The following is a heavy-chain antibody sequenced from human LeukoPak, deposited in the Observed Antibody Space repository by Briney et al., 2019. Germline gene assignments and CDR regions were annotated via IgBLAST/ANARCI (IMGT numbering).Heavy chain of an antibody. CDR2: IYYSGSS. J-gene: IGHJ3*02. CDR3: ASEYKYDSSGANAFDI. Sequence: SSETLSLTCAVSGGSISSYYWSWIRQPPGKGLEWIGYIYYSGSSNYNPSLKSRVTISVDTSNKQFSLKQSSVTAADPAVYYCASEYKYDSSGANAFDIWGQGTMVTVSS. D-gene: IGHD3-22*01. V-gene: IGHV4-59*01. CDR1: GGSISSYY.